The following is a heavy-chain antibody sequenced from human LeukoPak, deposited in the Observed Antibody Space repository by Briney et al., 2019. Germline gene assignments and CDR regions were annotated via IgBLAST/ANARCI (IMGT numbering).Heavy chain of an antibody. CDR1: GYSLRGGYY. D-gene: IGHD2-2*01. Sequence: SETLSLTCAVSGYSLRGGYYWAWIRQPPGKGLEWIGTMFHNQTTYYNPSLKTRVTLSVDVSQNQFSLKLNSVTATDTAVYYCATNIVVVPAALDHWGQGTLVTVSS. V-gene: IGHV4-38-2*01. J-gene: IGHJ4*02. CDR2: MFHNQTT. CDR3: ATNIVVVPAALDH.